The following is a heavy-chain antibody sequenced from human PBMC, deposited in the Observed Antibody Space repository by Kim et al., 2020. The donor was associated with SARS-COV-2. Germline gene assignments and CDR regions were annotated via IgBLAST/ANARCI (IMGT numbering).Heavy chain of an antibody. CDR3: ARGQRVFDY. Sequence: GSTNYTPSLKSRVTISVDASKNQFSLKLSSVTAADTAVYYCARGQRVFDYWGQGTLVTVSS. CDR2: GST. V-gene: IGHV4-59*09. J-gene: IGHJ4*02.